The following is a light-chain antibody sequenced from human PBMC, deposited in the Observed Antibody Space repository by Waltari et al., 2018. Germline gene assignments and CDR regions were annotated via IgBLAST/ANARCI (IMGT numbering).Light chain of an antibody. CDR1: SNDVGGYNS. Sequence: QSALTQPASVSGSPGQSVTIFCTGTSNDVGGYNSVSWYQGHPGQAPRVIMYDVSDRPSGVSDRFSGSKSGNTASLTISGLQAEDEADYYCSSQSSNNVVLFGGGTKLTVL. V-gene: IGLV2-14*01. CDR2: DVS. CDR3: SSQSSNNVVL. J-gene: IGLJ2*01.